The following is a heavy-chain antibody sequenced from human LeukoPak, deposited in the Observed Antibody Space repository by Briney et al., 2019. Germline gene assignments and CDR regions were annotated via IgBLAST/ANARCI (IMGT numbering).Heavy chain of an antibody. D-gene: IGHD5-24*01. V-gene: IGHV3-43*02. J-gene: IGHJ6*02. CDR2: ISGDGRST. CDR1: GFTLDDYA. CDR3: AKAPSESYGMDV. Sequence: GGCLRLSCAASGFTLDDYAMPWVRQARGKGLGWVSLISGDGRSTYYADSVKRRITISTDNSKNSLYLQMNSLTTENTALHYCAKAPSESYGMDVWGQGTTVTVSS.